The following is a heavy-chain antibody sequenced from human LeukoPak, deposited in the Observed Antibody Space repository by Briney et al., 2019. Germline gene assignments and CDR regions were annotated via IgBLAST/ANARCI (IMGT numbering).Heavy chain of an antibody. CDR1: GYTFTSYG. Sequence: ASVKVSCKASGYTFTSYGISWVRQAPGQGLEWMGWMSAYNGNTNYAQKFQGRVTITADESTSTAYMELSSLRSEDTAVYYCARESVTYYYDSSGYYPYNWFDPWGQGTLVTVSS. V-gene: IGHV1-18*01. D-gene: IGHD3-22*01. J-gene: IGHJ5*02. CDR2: MSAYNGNT. CDR3: ARESVTYYYDSSGYYPYNWFDP.